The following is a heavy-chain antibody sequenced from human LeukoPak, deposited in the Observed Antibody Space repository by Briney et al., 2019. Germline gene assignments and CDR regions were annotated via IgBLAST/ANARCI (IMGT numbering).Heavy chain of an antibody. CDR2: IYSGGST. CDR1: GFTVSSTY. J-gene: IGHJ4*02. V-gene: IGHV3-53*01. Sequence: GGSLRLSCAASGFTVSSTYMSWVRQAPGKGLEWVSVIYSGGSTCYADSVKGRFTISRDNSKNTLYLQMNSLRAEDTAVYYCARDRLYSSSSEDYWGQGTLVTASS. D-gene: IGHD6-6*01. CDR3: ARDRLYSSSSEDY.